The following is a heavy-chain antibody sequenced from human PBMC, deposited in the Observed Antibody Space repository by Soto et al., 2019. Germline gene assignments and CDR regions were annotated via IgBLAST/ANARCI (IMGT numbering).Heavy chain of an antibody. D-gene: IGHD5-12*01. V-gene: IGHV3-13*01. CDR3: ARDLARDGYDNYYYYYGMDV. CDR2: IGTAGDT. J-gene: IGHJ6*02. CDR1: GFTFSSYD. Sequence: GGSLRLSCAASGFTFSSYDMHWVRQATGKGLEWVSAIGTAGDTYYPGSVKGRFTISRENAKNSLYLQMNSLRAEDTAVYYCARDLARDGYDNYYYYYGMDVWGQGTTVTVS.